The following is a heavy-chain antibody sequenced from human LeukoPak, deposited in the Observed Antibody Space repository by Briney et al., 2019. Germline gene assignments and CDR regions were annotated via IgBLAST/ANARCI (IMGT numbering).Heavy chain of an antibody. CDR1: GGSFSGYY. J-gene: IGHJ4*02. D-gene: IGHD1-26*01. V-gene: IGHV3-23*01. CDR2: ISGSGGST. CDR3: TTDLTWELPRN. Sequence: ETLSLTCAVYGGSFSGYYWSWVRQAPGKGLEWVSAISGSGGSTYYADSVKGRFTISRDNSKNTLYLQMNSLRAEDTAVYYCTTDLTWELPRNWGQGTLVTVSS.